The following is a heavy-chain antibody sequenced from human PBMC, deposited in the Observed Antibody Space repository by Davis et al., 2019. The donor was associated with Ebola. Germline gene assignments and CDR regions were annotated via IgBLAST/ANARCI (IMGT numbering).Heavy chain of an antibody. J-gene: IGHJ3*01. CDR1: GFTFSSYW. V-gene: IGHV3-7*01. CDR2: IKQDGSQK. Sequence: GESLKISCAASGFTFSSYWMTWGRQTPGKGLEWVANIKQDGSQKYYVSSVKGRFTISRDNAKNSLYLQMNSLRAEDTAVYYCARQYCSDTTCYTDAFDVWGQGTRVTVSS. D-gene: IGHD2-2*02. CDR3: ARQYCSDTTCYTDAFDV.